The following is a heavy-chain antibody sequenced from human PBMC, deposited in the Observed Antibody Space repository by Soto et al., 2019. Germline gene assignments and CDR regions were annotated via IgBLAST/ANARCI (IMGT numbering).Heavy chain of an antibody. CDR2: IFSNDEK. D-gene: IGHD3-22*01. Sequence: QVTLKESGPVLVKPTETLTLTCTVSGFSLSNARMGVSWIRQPPGKALEWLAHIFSNDEKSHSTSLKSRLTISKDTSKSQVVLTMTNMDPVDTATYYCAWVPMIVRPTYAFDIWGQGTMVTVSS. J-gene: IGHJ3*02. CDR1: GFSLSNARMG. CDR3: AWVPMIVRPTYAFDI. V-gene: IGHV2-26*01.